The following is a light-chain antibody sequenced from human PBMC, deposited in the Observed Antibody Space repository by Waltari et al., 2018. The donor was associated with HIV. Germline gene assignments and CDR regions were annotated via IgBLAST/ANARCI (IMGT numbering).Light chain of an antibody. CDR1: QSVRYK. J-gene: IGKJ1*01. Sequence: EIVMTHSPALLSVSPGERSSLSCRASQSVRYKLAWYQQKPGQAPRLLIYGASIRATGIPARFSGSGSGTDFSLTISSLQSEDSAVYYCQQYNTWWTFGQGTKVEFK. V-gene: IGKV3-15*01. CDR3: QQYNTWWT. CDR2: GAS.